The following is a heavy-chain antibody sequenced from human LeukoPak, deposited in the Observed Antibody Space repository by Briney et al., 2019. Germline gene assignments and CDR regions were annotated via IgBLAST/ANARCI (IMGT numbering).Heavy chain of an antibody. CDR3: ARLQSRRITMVRGPHIDY. D-gene: IGHD3-10*01. CDR2: IYTSGST. CDR1: GGSISSYY. Sequence: SETLSLTCTVSGGSISSYYWSWIRQPAGKGLEWIGRIYTSGSTNYNPSLKSRVTISVDTSKNQFSLKLSSVTAADTAMYYCARLQSRRITMVRGPHIDYWGRGTLVTVSS. J-gene: IGHJ4*02. V-gene: IGHV4-4*07.